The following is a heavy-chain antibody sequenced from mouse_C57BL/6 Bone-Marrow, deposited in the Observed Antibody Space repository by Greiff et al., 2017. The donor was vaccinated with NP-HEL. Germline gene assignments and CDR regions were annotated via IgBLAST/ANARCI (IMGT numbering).Heavy chain of an antibody. J-gene: IGHJ4*01. CDR2: ISGGGGNT. V-gene: IGHV5-9*01. Sequence: EVQLVESGGGLVKPGGSLKLSCAASGFTFSSYTMSWVRQTPEKRLEWVATISGGGGNTYYPDSVKGRFTISRDNAKNTLYLQMSSLRSEDTALYYCARRDAMDYWGQGTSVTASS. CDR3: ARRDAMDY. CDR1: GFTFSSYT.